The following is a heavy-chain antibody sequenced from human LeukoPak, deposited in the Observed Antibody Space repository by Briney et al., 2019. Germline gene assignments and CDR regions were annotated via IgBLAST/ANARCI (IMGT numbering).Heavy chain of an antibody. D-gene: IGHD3-16*01. Sequence: GGSLRLSCAASGFSVSDYSISWIRQSPGKGPEWISYVMSGRGSTNYADSVKGRFTISRDNAKNSVALQLDGLRADDTAVYFCTRERRGSYYTFESWGQGTLVTVSS. CDR1: GFSVSDYS. CDR2: VMSGRGST. CDR3: TRERRGSYYTFES. J-gene: IGHJ4*02. V-gene: IGHV3-11*05.